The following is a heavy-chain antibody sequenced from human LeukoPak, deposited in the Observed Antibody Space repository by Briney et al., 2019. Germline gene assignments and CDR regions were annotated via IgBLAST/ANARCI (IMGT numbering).Heavy chain of an antibody. CDR2: ISRNGGNT. CDR3: ARASRSSSCYGGACYFYYMDV. J-gene: IGHJ6*03. D-gene: IGHD2-2*01. Sequence: GGSLRLSCAISGFSFDDYGMSWVRQAPGKGLGWVSGISRNGGNTGYADSVKGRFTISRDNAKNSLYLQMNSLRGDDTALYYCARASRSSSCYGGACYFYYMDVWGKGTTVTVSS. CDR1: GFSFDDYG. V-gene: IGHV3-20*04.